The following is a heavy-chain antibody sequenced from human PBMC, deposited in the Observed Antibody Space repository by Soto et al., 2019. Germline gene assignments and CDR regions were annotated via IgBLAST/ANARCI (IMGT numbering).Heavy chain of an antibody. CDR1: GYTFTSYD. D-gene: IGHD6-19*01. CDR2: MNPNSGNT. Sequence: ASVKVSCKASGYTFTSYDINWVRQATGQGLEWMGWMNPNSGNTGYAQKFQGRVTMTRNTSISTAYMELSSLRSEDTAVYYCASLVYFLGSSGWYDAFDIWGQGTMVTVSS. V-gene: IGHV1-8*01. J-gene: IGHJ3*02. CDR3: ASLVYFLGSSGWYDAFDI.